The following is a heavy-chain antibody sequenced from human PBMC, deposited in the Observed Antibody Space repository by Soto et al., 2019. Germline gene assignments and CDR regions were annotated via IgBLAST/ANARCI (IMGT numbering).Heavy chain of an antibody. CDR3: ARGGAPYYYYMDV. Sequence: PSETLSLTCTVSGGSISSYYWSWIRQPPGKGLEWIGYIYYSGSTNYNPSLKSRVTISVDTSKNQFSLKLSSVTAADTAVYYCARGGAPYYYYMDVWGKGTKVTVSS. D-gene: IGHD6-25*01. CDR1: GGSISSYY. CDR2: IYYSGST. V-gene: IGHV4-59*01. J-gene: IGHJ6*03.